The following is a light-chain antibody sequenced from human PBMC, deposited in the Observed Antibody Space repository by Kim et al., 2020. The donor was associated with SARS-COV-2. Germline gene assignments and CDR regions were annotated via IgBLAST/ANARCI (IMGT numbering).Light chain of an antibody. J-gene: IGKJ1*01. CDR1: QSLVHRDGNTY. CDR2: KVS. CDR3: MQGTNWPPWT. Sequence: DVVMTQSPVSLPVTLGQPASISCRSSQSLVHRDGNTYLNWFQQRPDQSPRRLIYKVSNRDSGVPDRFSGSGSGTDFTLSISRVESEDVGFYYCMQGTNWPPWTFGQGTKVDIK. V-gene: IGKV2-30*02.